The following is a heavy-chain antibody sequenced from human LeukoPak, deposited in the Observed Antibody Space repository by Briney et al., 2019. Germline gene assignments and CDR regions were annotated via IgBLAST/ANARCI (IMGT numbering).Heavy chain of an antibody. D-gene: IGHD1-7*01. CDR2: INHSGST. V-gene: IGHV4-34*01. Sequence: SETLSLTCAVYGGSFSGYYRSWIRQPPGKGLEWIGEINHSGSTNYNPSLKSRVTISVDTSKNQFSLKLSSVTAADTAVYYCARGEGAITGTTFDYWGQGTLVTVSS. CDR3: ARGEGAITGTTFDY. J-gene: IGHJ4*02. CDR1: GGSFSGYY.